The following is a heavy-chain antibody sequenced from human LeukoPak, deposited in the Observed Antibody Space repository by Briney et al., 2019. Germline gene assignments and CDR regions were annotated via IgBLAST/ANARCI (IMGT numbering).Heavy chain of an antibody. Sequence: KPGESLKISCKGSGYSFTNYWIGWVRQKPGKGLEWMGIIYPGDSDTRYSPSFQGQVTISADKSINTAYLQWSSLKASDTAIYYCARGPGYDTKYWYFDLWGRGTLVTVSS. CDR2: IYPGDSDT. CDR1: GYSFTNYW. V-gene: IGHV5-51*01. CDR3: ARGPGYDTKYWYFDL. D-gene: IGHD2-8*01. J-gene: IGHJ2*01.